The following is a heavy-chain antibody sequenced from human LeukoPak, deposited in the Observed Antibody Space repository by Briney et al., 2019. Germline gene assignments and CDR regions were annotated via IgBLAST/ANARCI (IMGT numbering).Heavy chain of an antibody. J-gene: IGHJ4*02. D-gene: IGHD3-22*01. CDR1: GFTFSSYA. CDR3: ARDLYTYYYDSSGYAGY. CDR2: ISSSSSYI. Sequence: GRSLRLSCAASGFTFSSYAMHWVRQAPGKGLEWVSSISSSSSYIYYADSVKGRFTISRDNAKNSLYLQMNSLRAEDTAVYYCARDLYTYYYDSSGYAGYWGQGTLVTVSS. V-gene: IGHV3-21*01.